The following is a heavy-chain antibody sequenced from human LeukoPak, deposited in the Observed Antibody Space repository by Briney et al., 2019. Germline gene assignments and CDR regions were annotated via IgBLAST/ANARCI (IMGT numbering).Heavy chain of an antibody. Sequence: GGSLRLSCAASGFTLSNYWMHWGRQGPGKGLVWVSRVSNDGSSTAYADSVRGRFTISRDKAKNTLYLQMNSLRAEDTAVYYCVGAAADTTPRPWGQGTLVTVSS. V-gene: IGHV3-74*01. CDR1: GFTLSNYW. J-gene: IGHJ4*02. D-gene: IGHD6-13*01. CDR3: VGAAADTTPRP. CDR2: VSNDGSST.